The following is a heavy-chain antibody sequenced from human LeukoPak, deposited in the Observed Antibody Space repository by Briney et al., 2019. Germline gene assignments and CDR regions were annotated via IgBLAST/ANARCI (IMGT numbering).Heavy chain of an antibody. CDR1: GFTFENYA. CDR2: ISWDGGSI. D-gene: IGHD6-19*01. CDR3: AKAGVAGTYYYFYYMDV. J-gene: IGHJ6*03. Sequence: GGSLRLSCAGSGFTFENYAMHWVRQAPGKGLEWVSLISWDGGSIYYADSVKGRFIISRDNKKKSLHLQLNNLRTKDTALYYCAKAGVAGTYYYFYYMDVWGKGTTVTVSS. V-gene: IGHV3-43D*03.